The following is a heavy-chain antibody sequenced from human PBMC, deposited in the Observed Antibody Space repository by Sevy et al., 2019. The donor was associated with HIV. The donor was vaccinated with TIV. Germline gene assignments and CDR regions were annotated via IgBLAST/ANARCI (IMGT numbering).Heavy chain of an antibody. Sequence: GGSLRLSCAASGFTFDDYAMHWVRQAPGKGLEWVSGISWNRASIDYADSVKGRFTISRDNAKSSLYLQMKSLRAEDTALYYCARDRHDGYCTNGVCFNFDNWGQGTLVTVSS. CDR1: GFTFDDYA. CDR3: ARDRHDGYCTNGVCFNFDN. CDR2: ISWNRASI. V-gene: IGHV3-9*01. D-gene: IGHD2-8*01. J-gene: IGHJ4*01.